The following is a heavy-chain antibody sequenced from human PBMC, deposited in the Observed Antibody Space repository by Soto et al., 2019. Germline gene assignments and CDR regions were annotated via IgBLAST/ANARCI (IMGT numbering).Heavy chain of an antibody. CDR2: IVVGSGNT. J-gene: IGHJ3*02. CDR1: GFTFTGSA. D-gene: IGHD6-13*01. V-gene: IGHV1-58*01. CDR3: AAGLLWYSSSWYLDLVDAFDI. Sequence: GASVKVSCKASGFTFTGSAVQWVRQARGQRLEWIGWIVVGSGNTNYAQKFQERVTITRDMSTSTAYMELSSLRSEDTAVYYCAAGLLWYSSSWYLDLVDAFDIWGQGTMVTVSS.